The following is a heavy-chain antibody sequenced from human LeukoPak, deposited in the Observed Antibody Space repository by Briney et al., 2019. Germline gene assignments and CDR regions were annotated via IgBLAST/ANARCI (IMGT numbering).Heavy chain of an antibody. CDR1: GGSINSYY. V-gene: IGHV4-4*07. D-gene: IGHD6-19*01. CDR2: IYTRGST. CDR3: AGVNSGWYNDY. Sequence: SEILSLTCTVSGGSINSYYWGWIRQPAGKGLEWIGRIYTRGSTNYNPSLKSRVTMSVDTSKNQFSLKLSSVTAADTAVYYCAGVNSGWYNDYWGQGTLVTVSS. J-gene: IGHJ4*02.